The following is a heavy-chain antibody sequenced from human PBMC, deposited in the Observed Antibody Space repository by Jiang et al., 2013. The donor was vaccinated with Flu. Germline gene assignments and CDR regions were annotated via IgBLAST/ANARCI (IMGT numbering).Heavy chain of an antibody. Sequence: LLKPSETLSLTCTVSGGSISSYYWSWIRQPAGKGLEWIGRIYTSGSTNYNPSLKSRVTMSVDTSKNQFSLKLSSVTAADTAVYYCASYGSGIRRAFDIRGQGTMVTVSS. CDR3: ASYGSGIRRAFDI. D-gene: IGHD3-10*01. V-gene: IGHV4-4*07. CDR1: GGSISSYY. CDR2: IYTSGST. J-gene: IGHJ3*02.